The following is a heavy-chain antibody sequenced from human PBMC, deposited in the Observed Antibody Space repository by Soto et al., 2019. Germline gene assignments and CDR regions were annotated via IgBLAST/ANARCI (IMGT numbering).Heavy chain of an antibody. CDR3: ARDPVAYCGGDCRTFDY. Sequence: QVQLVESGGGVVQPGRSLRLSCAASGFTFSSYAMHWVRQAPGKGLEWVAVISYDGSNKYYADSVKGRFTISRDNSKNTLYLPMTSLRAEDTAVYYCARDPVAYCGGDCRTFDYWGQGNLVTVSS. J-gene: IGHJ4*02. CDR2: ISYDGSNK. CDR1: GFTFSSYA. V-gene: IGHV3-30-3*01. D-gene: IGHD2-21*02.